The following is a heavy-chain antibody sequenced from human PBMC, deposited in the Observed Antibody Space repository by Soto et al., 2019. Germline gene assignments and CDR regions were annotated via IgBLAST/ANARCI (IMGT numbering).Heavy chain of an antibody. Sequence: SETLSLTCAVSGYSISSGYYWGWIRQPPGKGLEWIGSIYHSGSTYYNPSLKSRVTISVDTSKNQFSLKLSSVTAADTAVYYCAREAPESYFDYWGQGTLVTVSS. CDR1: GYSISSGYY. D-gene: IGHD6-6*01. V-gene: IGHV4-38-2*02. J-gene: IGHJ4*02. CDR3: AREAPESYFDY. CDR2: IYHSGST.